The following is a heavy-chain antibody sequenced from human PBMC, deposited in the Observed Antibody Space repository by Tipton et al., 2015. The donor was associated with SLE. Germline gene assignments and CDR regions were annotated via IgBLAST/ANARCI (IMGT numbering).Heavy chain of an antibody. CDR3: AREGISYCGGDCHGSFDY. V-gene: IGHV4-61*02. D-gene: IGHD2-21*01. Sequence: TLSLTCTVSGDSMNSGVYYWSWLRQPAGKGLEWIGSIFSSGNTIYNPSLKSRVTISEDTSKNQFSLRLSSVTAADTAVYYCAREGISYCGGDCHGSFDYWGQGSLVTVSS. J-gene: IGHJ4*02. CDR1: GDSMNSGVYY. CDR2: IFSSGNT.